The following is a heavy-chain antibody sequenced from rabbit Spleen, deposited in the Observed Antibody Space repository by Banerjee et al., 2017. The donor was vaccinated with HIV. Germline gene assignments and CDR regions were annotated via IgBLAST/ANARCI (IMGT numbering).Heavy chain of an antibody. Sequence: QEQLVESGGGLVQPGGTVKLSCKASGFDFSDYGASWVRPAPGKGLEWIGYIDPIFGSTYYASWVNGRFTISRHNAQNTLYLQLDSLTAADTATYFCLRDRANIGGDYGPYYFDLWARAPWSPS. V-gene: IGHV1S47*01. CDR2: IDPIFGST. J-gene: IGHJ4*01. CDR3: LRDRANIGGDYGPYYFDL. D-gene: IGHD2-1*01. CDR1: GFDFSDYG.